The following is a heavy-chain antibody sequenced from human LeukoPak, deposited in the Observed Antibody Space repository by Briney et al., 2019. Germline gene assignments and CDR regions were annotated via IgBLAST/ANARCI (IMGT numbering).Heavy chain of an antibody. CDR2: IYYSGST. D-gene: IGHD3-3*01. CDR1: GASISSGDYY. Sequence: SQTLSLTCTVSGASISSGDYYWRWIRQPPGKGLEWIGYIYYSGSTYHNPSLKSRLTISVDTSKNQFSLKLTSVTAADTAVYYCARWAIFGVAWGQGTLVTVSS. V-gene: IGHV4-30-4*08. CDR3: ARWAIFGVA. J-gene: IGHJ5*02.